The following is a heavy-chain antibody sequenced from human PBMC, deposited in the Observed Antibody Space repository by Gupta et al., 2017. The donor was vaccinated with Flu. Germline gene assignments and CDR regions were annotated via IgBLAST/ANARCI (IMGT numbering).Heavy chain of an antibody. V-gene: IGHV3-33*01. CDR1: GLTFRGYG. D-gene: IGHD3-9*01. J-gene: IGHJ5*02. Sequence: QVQLVESGGGVVQPGRSLRLSCAAAGLTFRGYGMHWVRQAPGKGLEWVAVIHYDGSNKYYADSVKGRFTISRDNSKNTVYLQMNSLRAEDTAVYYCARDLNTGSSEGGFDPWGQGTLVTVSS. CDR2: IHYDGSNK. CDR3: ARDLNTGSSEGGFDP.